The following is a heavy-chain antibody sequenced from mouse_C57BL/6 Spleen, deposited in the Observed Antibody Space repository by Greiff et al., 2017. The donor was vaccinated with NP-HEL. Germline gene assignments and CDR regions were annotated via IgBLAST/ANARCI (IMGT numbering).Heavy chain of an antibody. CDR3: ARDRGIYYYGSSYYFDY. V-gene: IGHV5-4*01. CDR2: ISDGGSYT. J-gene: IGHJ2*01. CDR1: GFTFSSYA. D-gene: IGHD1-1*01. Sequence: EVKLQESGGGLVKPGGSLKLSCAASGFTFSSYAMSWVRQTPEKRLEWVATISDGGSYTYYPDNVKGRFTISRDNAKNNLYLQMSHLKSEDTAMYYCARDRGIYYYGSSYYFDYWGQGTTLTVSS.